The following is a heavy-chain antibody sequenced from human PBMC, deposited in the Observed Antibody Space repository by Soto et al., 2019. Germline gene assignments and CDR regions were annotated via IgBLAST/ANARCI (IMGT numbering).Heavy chain of an antibody. Sequence: EVQLVESGGGLVQPGGSLRLSCEASGFAFSTYWMHWVRQAPGKGLEWVANIKGDGSQNYYLDSVKGRFTISRDNAKSSLFLQMNSLRAEDTAVYYCARVLAAADSLWGQGTLVTVSS. D-gene: IGHD6-13*01. V-gene: IGHV3-7*01. CDR2: IKGDGSQN. CDR3: ARVLAAADSL. CDR1: GFAFSTYW. J-gene: IGHJ4*02.